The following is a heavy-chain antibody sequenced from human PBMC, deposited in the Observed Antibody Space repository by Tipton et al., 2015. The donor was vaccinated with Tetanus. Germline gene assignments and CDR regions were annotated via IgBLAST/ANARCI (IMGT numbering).Heavy chain of an antibody. Sequence: LRLSCTVSGGSINSGGYYWSWLRQHPGKGLEWIGYIYYTGNTYYNPSLKSRVTISVDTSNNQFTLRLISVTAADTAVYYCARGGRDAYNNPLGAFDVWGRGTTVTVSS. V-gene: IGHV4-31*02. CDR2: IYYTGNT. D-gene: IGHD5-24*01. J-gene: IGHJ3*01. CDR1: GGSINSGGYY. CDR3: ARGGRDAYNNPLGAFDV.